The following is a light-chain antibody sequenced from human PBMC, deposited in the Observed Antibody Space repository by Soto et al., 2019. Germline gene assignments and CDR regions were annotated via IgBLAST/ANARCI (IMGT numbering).Light chain of an antibody. CDR2: DAS. J-gene: IGKJ1*01. V-gene: IGKV1-5*01. CDR3: QQYNSFSQT. CDR1: ESLSSW. Sequence: DIQMTQSPSTLSASVGDRVTITCRASESLSSWLAWYQQKPGKAPKLLIYDASNLQSGVPSRFSGSGSGTEFTLTISSLQPDDFATYYCQQYNSFSQTFGQGTRVEVK.